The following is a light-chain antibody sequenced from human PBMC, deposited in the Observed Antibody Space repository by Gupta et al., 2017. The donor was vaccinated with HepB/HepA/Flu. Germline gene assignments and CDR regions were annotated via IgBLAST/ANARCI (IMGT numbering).Light chain of an antibody. CDR2: EVS. J-gene: IGLJ2*01. CDR1: SSDVVSYNL. Sequence: QSALTQPASVPGSPGPSITISCTGTSSDVVSYNLVSWYQQHPGKAPKIMIYEVSKRPSGVSNRFSGSKSGNTASLTISGLQAGDEADYYCCSYAGSSTYVVFGGGTKLTVL. V-gene: IGLV2-23*02. CDR3: CSYAGSSTYVV.